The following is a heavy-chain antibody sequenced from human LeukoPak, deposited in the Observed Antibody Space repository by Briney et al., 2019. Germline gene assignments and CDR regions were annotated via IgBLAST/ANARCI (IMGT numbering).Heavy chain of an antibody. CDR2: IRYDGSNK. V-gene: IGHV3-30*02. CDR1: GFTFSSYV. CDR3: AKARANYFDY. Sequence: GGSLRLSCAASGFTFSSYVMHWVRQAPGKGLEWVAFIRYDGSNKYYADSVKGRFTISRDNSKNTLYLQMNSLRAEDTAVYYCAKARANYFDYWGQGTLVTVSS. J-gene: IGHJ4*02.